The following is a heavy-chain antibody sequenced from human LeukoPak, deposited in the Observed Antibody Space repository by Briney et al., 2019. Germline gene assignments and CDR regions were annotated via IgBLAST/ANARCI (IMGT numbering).Heavy chain of an antibody. V-gene: IGHV1-18*01. Sequence: ASVKVSCKASDYSFTTYGISWVRQAPGQGLEWMGWISPYSRNTDYAQKFQGRVTMTTDTSTSTAYMELRSLRSDDTAVYYCARDCPQPGGSCYGGAFDIWGQGTMVTVSS. D-gene: IGHD2-15*01. J-gene: IGHJ3*02. CDR3: ARDCPQPGGSCYGGAFDI. CDR2: ISPYSRNT. CDR1: DYSFTTYG.